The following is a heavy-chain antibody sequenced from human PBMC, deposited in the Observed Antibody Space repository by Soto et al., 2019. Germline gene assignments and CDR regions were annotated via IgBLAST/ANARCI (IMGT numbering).Heavy chain of an antibody. J-gene: IGHJ4*02. CDR3: ARLPLVLVLGFDY. CDR1: GFTFSNYV. CDR2: FSGSGDNT. V-gene: IGHV3-23*01. Sequence: EVHLLDSGGGLVQPGGSLRLSCAASGFTFSNYVMSWVRQAPGTGLEWVSSFSGSGDNTYYADSVKGRFTISRDNSKHTLFLQMNSLRAEDTDVYYCARLPLVLVLGFDYWGQGTLVTVSS. D-gene: IGHD2-8*02.